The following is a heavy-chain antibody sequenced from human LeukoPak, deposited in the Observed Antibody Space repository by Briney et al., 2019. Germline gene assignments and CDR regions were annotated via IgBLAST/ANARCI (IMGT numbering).Heavy chain of an antibody. Sequence: GESLKISRKGSGYSFTSYWIAWVRQMPGRGLEWMGIIYPGDSDTKYSPSFQGQVTISADKSMSAAYLQWSSLKVSDTAMYFCARSFIYSSAHDYWGQGTLVTVSS. CDR3: ARSFIYSSAHDY. CDR1: GYSFTSYW. CDR2: IYPGDSDT. D-gene: IGHD6-19*01. J-gene: IGHJ4*02. V-gene: IGHV5-51*01.